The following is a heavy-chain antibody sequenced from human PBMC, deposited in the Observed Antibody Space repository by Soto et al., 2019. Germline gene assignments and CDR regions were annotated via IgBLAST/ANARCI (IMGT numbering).Heavy chain of an antibody. J-gene: IGHJ5*02. Sequence: QVQLQESGPGLVKPSGTLSLTCAVSGGSISSSNWWSWVRQPPGKGLEWIGEIYHSGSTNYSPFLKSRVTISVDKSKNQFSLKLSSVTAADTAVYYCARYSGSYYGNWFDPWGQGTLVTVSS. D-gene: IGHD1-26*01. CDR3: ARYSGSYYGNWFDP. V-gene: IGHV4-4*02. CDR1: GGSISSSNW. CDR2: IYHSGST.